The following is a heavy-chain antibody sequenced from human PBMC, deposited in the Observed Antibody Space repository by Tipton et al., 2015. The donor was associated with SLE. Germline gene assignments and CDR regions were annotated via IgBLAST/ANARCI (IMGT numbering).Heavy chain of an antibody. CDR1: GYDFSAYW. CDR3: ARGDDFWSGGSFDY. Sequence: VQLVQSGAEVRKPGDSLKISCTGSGYDFSAYWIGWVRQVPGKGLEWMGMIFVGDSDRRYSPSFQGQITISADKSTGASYLQGNSLRASDSAIYYCARGDDFWSGGSFDYWGQGTRVTVSS. J-gene: IGHJ4*02. V-gene: IGHV5-51*01. CDR2: IFVGDSDR. D-gene: IGHD3-3*01.